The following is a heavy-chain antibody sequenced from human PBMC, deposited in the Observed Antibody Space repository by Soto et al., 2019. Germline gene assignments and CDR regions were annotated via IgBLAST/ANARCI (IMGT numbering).Heavy chain of an antibody. J-gene: IGHJ4*02. Sequence: QVQLVQSGAEVKKPGASVKVSCKASGYTFTNYGISWVRQAPGQGLEWMGWINAYNGNTKSAQKLQGRVTLTTDTXXXTXXXXXXXLXXXXTAVYXCARDAAAGLNDCWGQGTLVTVSS. D-gene: IGHD6-13*01. V-gene: IGHV1-18*01. CDR2: INAYNGNT. CDR1: GYTFTNYG. CDR3: ARDAAAGLNDC.